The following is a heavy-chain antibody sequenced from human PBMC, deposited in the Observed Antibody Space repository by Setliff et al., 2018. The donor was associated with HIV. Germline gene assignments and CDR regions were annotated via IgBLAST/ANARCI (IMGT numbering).Heavy chain of an antibody. CDR2: IDHSGGP. D-gene: IGHD5-12*01. CDR3: ARGPVSGYDRGWVDS. Sequence: PSGPLSLPCAFYGSSFNNYYWGWIRQSPGKGREGIGEIDHSGGPNYKSSLKSRVTITIDTSKNQFSLKVTSVTAADTAIYYCARGPVSGYDRGWVDSWGQGTQVTVSS. J-gene: IGHJ4*02. CDR1: GSSFNNYY. V-gene: IGHV4-34*01.